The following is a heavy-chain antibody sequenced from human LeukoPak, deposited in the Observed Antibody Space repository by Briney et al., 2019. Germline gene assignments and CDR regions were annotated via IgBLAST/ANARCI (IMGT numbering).Heavy chain of an antibody. J-gene: IGHJ5*02. Sequence: PGGSLGLSCSASGFTFTNYGMSWVRQAPGKGLEWVSGLSGSGDGQFYADSVEGRFTISRDIFNNIWYLQMNSLRAEDTAVYYCAKGCQCPSGLSSWFDPRGQGTLVAVSS. V-gene: IGHV3-23*01. CDR1: GFTFTNYG. CDR3: AKGCQCPSGLSSWFDP. D-gene: IGHD1-14*01. CDR2: LSGSGDGQ.